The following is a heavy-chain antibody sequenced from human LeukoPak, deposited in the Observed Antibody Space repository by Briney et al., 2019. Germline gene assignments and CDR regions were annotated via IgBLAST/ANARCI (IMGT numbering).Heavy chain of an antibody. CDR2: ISWNSGSI. D-gene: IGHD3-3*01. V-gene: IGHV3-9*01. CDR1: GFTFDDYA. Sequence: PGRSLRLSCAASGFTFDDYAMHWVRQAPGKGLEWVSGISWNSGSIGYADSVKGRFPISRDNAKNSLYLQMNSLRPEDTALYYCAKDSSGYLQELDYWGQGTLVTVSS. CDR3: AKDSSGYLQELDY. J-gene: IGHJ4*02.